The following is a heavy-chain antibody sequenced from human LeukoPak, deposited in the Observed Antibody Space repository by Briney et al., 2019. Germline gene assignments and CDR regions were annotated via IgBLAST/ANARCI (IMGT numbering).Heavy chain of an antibody. Sequence: PSETLSLTCTVSGGSISNYYWSYIRQPAGKGLEWIRRIYSSGSTNYNPSLESRVTVSIDRSRKQFSLKLRSVTAADTAVYYCAREVAVAGSRDYFYYYMDVWGKGTTVTVS. CDR3: AREVAVAGSRDYFYYYMDV. J-gene: IGHJ6*03. D-gene: IGHD6-19*01. CDR1: GGSISNYY. CDR2: IYSSGST. V-gene: IGHV4-4*07.